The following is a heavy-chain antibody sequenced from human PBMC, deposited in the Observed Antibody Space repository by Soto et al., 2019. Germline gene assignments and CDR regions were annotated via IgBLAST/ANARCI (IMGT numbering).Heavy chain of an antibody. CDR3: ARGNMGELSLDHLEY. Sequence: QVQLVESGGGVVQPGRSLRLSCAVSGFTFSSYGMHWARQAPGKGLEWVAVMSFDGSNRYYADSVKGRFTISRDNSKNELYLQMNSLGADVTSVYYCARGNMGELSLDHLEYWGQGTLVTVSS. CDR2: MSFDGSNR. V-gene: IGHV3-30*03. D-gene: IGHD3-16*02. J-gene: IGHJ4*02. CDR1: GFTFSSYG.